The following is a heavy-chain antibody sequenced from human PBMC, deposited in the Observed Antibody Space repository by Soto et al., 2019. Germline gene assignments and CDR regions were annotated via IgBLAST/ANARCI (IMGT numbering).Heavy chain of an antibody. Sequence: EVQLLESGGGLVQPGGSLRPTCETSGLTFSSYAMRWVRRAPVKGLEWVTAISGSGGSTYYADSMKGRFTISRANSKTKRYLQMSCVRAGDTAVYHCAGRGSGSESNYWGQGTGGTVSS. D-gene: IGHD1-26*01. J-gene: IGHJ4*02. CDR3: AGRGSGSESNY. V-gene: IGHV3-23*01. CDR1: GLTFSSYA. CDR2: ISGSGGST.